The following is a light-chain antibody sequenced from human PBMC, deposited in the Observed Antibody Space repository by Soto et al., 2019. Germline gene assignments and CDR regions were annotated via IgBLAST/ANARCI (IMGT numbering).Light chain of an antibody. Sequence: EIVMTQSPATLSVSPGERAALSCRASQSVSSNLAWYQQKPGQAPRLLIYGASTRAIGIPARFSGSGSGTEFTLANSSLQSEDFAVYYCQQYNNWPPYTFRQGTKLEIK. CDR1: QSVSSN. CDR3: QQYNNWPPYT. CDR2: GAS. J-gene: IGKJ2*01. V-gene: IGKV3-15*01.